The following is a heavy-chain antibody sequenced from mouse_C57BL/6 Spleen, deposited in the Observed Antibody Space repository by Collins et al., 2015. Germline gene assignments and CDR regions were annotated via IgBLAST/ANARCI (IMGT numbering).Heavy chain of an antibody. CDR2: IRNKANGYTT. J-gene: IGHJ4*01. Sequence: EVKLVESGGGLVQPGGSLRLSCATSGFTFTDYYMSWVRQPPGKALEWLAFIRNKANGYTTEYSASVKGRFTISRDNSQSILYLQMNTLRAEDSATYYCARDGNYGAMDYWGQGTSVTASS. CDR3: ARDGNYGAMDY. V-gene: IGHV7-3*02. CDR1: GFTFTDYY. D-gene: IGHD2-1*01.